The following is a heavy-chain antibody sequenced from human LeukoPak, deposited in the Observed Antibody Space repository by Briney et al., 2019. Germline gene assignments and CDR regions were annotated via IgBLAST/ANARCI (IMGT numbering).Heavy chain of an antibody. CDR3: TAYLEGGSGAFDI. J-gene: IGHJ3*02. Sequence: PSETPSPTRAVYGGAFSGFYWSLIRQPPREGPEWVGRIYNSGSTNYNPALKSRVTMSVDTSKNQFSLKLSSVTAADTAVYYCTAYLEGGSGAFDIWGQGTMVTVSS. CDR1: GGAFSGFY. D-gene: IGHD3-16*01. V-gene: IGHV4-59*10. CDR2: IYNSGST.